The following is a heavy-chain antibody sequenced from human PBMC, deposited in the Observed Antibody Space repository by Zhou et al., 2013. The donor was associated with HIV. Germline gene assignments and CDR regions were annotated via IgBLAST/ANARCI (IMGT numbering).Heavy chain of an antibody. J-gene: IGHJ6*03. D-gene: IGHD3-16*01. V-gene: IGHV1-69*05. CDR3: AIAGDLAISRDPPYYYYYMDV. CDR1: GGTFSSYA. Sequence: QVQLVQSGAEVKKPGSSVKVSCKASGGTFSSYAISWVRQAPGQGLEWMGGIIPIFGTANYAQKFQGRVTITTDESTSTAYMELSSLRSEDTAVYYCAIAGDLAISRDPPYYYYYMDVWGKGTTVTVSS. CDR2: IIPIFGTA.